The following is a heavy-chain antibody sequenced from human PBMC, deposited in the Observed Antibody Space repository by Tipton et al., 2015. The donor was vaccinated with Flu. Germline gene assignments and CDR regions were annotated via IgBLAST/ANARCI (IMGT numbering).Heavy chain of an antibody. CDR3: AKELFRASAGTRGGGY. CDR1: EFTFSDFY. D-gene: IGHD6-19*01. Sequence: SLRLSCVASEFTFSDFYMGWIRQTPDKGLEWISFISSTSGYRHYADSVKGRFSISRDNSKNTLYLQMNSLRAEDTATYYCAKELFRASAGTRGGGYWGQGTLVTVSS. J-gene: IGHJ4*02. V-gene: IGHV3-11*05. CDR2: ISSTSGYR.